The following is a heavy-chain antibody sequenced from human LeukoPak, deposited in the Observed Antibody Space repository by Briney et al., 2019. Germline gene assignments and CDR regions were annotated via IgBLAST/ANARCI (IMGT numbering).Heavy chain of an antibody. J-gene: IGHJ5*02. Sequence: PGGSLRLSCAASGFTFSSYAMSWVRQAPGKGLEWVSAICGNGGSTYYADSVKGRFTISRDNSKNTLYLQMNSLRAEDTAVYYCAKDHYYDSSGSYPYWFDPWGQGTLVTVSS. CDR3: AKDHYYDSSGSYPYWFDP. V-gene: IGHV3-23*01. D-gene: IGHD3-22*01. CDR2: ICGNGGST. CDR1: GFTFSSYA.